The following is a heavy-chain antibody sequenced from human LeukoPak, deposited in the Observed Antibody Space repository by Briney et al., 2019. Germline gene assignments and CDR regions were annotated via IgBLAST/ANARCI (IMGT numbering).Heavy chain of an antibody. Sequence: SETLSLTCTVSGGSISSYYWSWIRQPPGKGLEWIGYIYYSGSTNYNPSLKSRVTISVDTSKNQFSLKLSSVTAADTAVYYCARESGNYADMDVWGQGTTVTVSS. D-gene: IGHD2-2*01. J-gene: IGHJ6*02. V-gene: IGHV4-59*01. CDR2: IYYSGST. CDR1: GGSISSYY. CDR3: ARESGNYADMDV.